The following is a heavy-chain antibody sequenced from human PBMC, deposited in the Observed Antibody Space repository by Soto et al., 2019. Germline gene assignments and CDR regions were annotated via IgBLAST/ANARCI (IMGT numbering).Heavy chain of an antibody. CDR3: AKDAIVVVVAAIFDY. CDR1: GFTFSSYA. J-gene: IGHJ4*02. V-gene: IGHV3-23*01. D-gene: IGHD2-15*01. CDR2: ISGSGGST. Sequence: PGGSLRLSCAASGFTFSSYAMSWVRQAPGKGLEWVSAISGSGGSTYYADSVKGRFTISRDNSKNTLYLQMNSLRAEDTAVYYCAKDAIVVVVAAIFDYWGQGTLVTVPS.